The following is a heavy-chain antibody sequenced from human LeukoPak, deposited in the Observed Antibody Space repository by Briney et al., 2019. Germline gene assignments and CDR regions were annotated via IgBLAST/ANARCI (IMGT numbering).Heavy chain of an antibody. D-gene: IGHD3-9*01. CDR1: GFTFSSYG. CDR2: ISSSSSYI. CDR3: ARDNDLLRYFDWPLDY. V-gene: IGHV3-21*01. J-gene: IGHJ4*02. Sequence: GGSLRLSCAASGFTFSSYGMHWVRQAPGKRLEWVSSISSSSSYIYYADSVKGRFTISRDNAKNSLYLQMNSLRAEDTAVYYCARDNDLLRYFDWPLDYWGQGTLVTVSS.